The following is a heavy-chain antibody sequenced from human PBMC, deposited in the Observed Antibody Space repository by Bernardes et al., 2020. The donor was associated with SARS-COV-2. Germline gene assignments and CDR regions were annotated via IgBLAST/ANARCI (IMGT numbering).Heavy chain of an antibody. J-gene: IGHJ4*02. Sequence: GGSLRLSCAASGFTFSSYWMHWVRQAPGKGLMWVSRINSDGSTTTYADSVKGRFTISRDNTKNTLYLQMNSLRAEDTGVYYCVRGPSDGHGRFEYWVQGTLGTVSS. CDR3: VRGPSDGHGRFEY. V-gene: IGHV3-74*01. CDR1: GFTFSSYW. CDR2: INSDGSTT.